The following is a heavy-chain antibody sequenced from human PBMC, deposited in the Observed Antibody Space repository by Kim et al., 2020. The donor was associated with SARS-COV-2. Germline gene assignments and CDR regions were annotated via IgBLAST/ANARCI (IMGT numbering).Heavy chain of an antibody. CDR2: ISSNGGST. J-gene: IGHJ4*02. Sequence: GGSLRLSCAASGFTFSSYAMHWVRQAPGKGLEYVSAISSNGGSTYYANSVKGRFTISRDNSKNTLYLQMGSLRAEDMAVYYCARGRTYYDFWSGPYFDYWGQGTLVTVSS. CDR3: ARGRTYYDFWSGPYFDY. D-gene: IGHD3-3*01. V-gene: IGHV3-64*01. CDR1: GFTFSSYA.